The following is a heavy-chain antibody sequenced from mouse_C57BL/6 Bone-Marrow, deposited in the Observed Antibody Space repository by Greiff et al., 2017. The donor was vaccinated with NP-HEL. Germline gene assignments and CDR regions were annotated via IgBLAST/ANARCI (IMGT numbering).Heavy chain of an antibody. CDR3: ARLLLRWFDY. J-gene: IGHJ2*01. Sequence: EVQLVESGGGLVQPGGSLSLSCAASGFTFTDYYMSWVRQPPGKALEWLGFIRNKANGYTTEYSATVKGRFTISRDNSQSILYLQMNALRAEDSATYHCARLLLRWFDYWGQGTTLTVSS. V-gene: IGHV7-3*01. CDR2: IRNKANGYTT. CDR1: GFTFTDYY. D-gene: IGHD1-1*01.